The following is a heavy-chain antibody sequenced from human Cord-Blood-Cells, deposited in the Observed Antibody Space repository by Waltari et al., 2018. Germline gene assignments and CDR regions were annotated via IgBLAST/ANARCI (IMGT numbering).Heavy chain of an antibody. D-gene: IGHD3-22*01. CDR2: INHSGST. CDR1: GGSFSGYY. CDR3: ASLLVRTYYYDSSGYYYWFDP. Sequence: QVQLQQWGAGLLKPSETLSLTCAVYGGSFSGYYWSWIRQPPGKGLEWIGEINHSGSTNNNPSLKSRVTRSVDTSKNQFSLKLSSVTAADTAVYYCASLLVRTYYYDSSGYYYWFDPWGQGTLVTVSS. V-gene: IGHV4-34*01. J-gene: IGHJ5*02.